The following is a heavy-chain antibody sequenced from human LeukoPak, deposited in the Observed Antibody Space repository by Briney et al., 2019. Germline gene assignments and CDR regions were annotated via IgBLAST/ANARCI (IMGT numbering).Heavy chain of an antibody. CDR2: ISHSGST. V-gene: IGHV4-34*01. CDR3: VTYYYGSSAPKRNY. D-gene: IGHD3-22*01. J-gene: IGHJ4*02. CDR1: GGSFSDYF. Sequence: SETLSLTCAVYGGSFSDYFWSWIRQPPGKGLEWIGEISHSGSTTYNPSLRSRVTISGDTSKKQFSLKLSSVTAADTAVYYCVTYYYGSSAPKRNYWGQGILVTVSS.